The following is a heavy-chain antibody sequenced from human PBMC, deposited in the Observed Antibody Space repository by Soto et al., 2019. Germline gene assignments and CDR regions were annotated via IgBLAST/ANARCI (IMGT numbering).Heavy chain of an antibody. CDR1: GFTFSTYA. J-gene: IGHJ4*02. D-gene: IGHD2-15*01. CDR3: AKDPYCSGGSRYSDY. CDR2: ISGSGAAT. Sequence: GSLRLSCAASGFTFSTYAVSWVRQAPGKGPEWVSSISGSGAATYYADSVKGRFTISRDNSKNTLYVQMNSLRAEDTAVYYCAKDPYCSGGSRYSDYWGQGTLVTVSS. V-gene: IGHV3-23*01.